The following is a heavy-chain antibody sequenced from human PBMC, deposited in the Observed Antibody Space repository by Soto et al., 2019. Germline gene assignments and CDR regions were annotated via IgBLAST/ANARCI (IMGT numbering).Heavy chain of an antibody. CDR2: ISGSGGST. CDR3: AKLYSGYSYGDDAFDI. Sequence: RRLSCAASVFTFSSYAMSWGRQAPGKGLEWVSAISGSGGSTYYADSVKGRFTISRDNSKNTLYLQMNSLRAEDTAVYYCAKLYSGYSYGDDAFDIWGQRIMVPVS. J-gene: IGHJ3*02. CDR1: VFTFSSYA. D-gene: IGHD5-18*01. V-gene: IGHV3-23*01.